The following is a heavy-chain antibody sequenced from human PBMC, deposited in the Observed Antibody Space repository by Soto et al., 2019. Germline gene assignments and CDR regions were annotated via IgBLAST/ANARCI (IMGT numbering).Heavy chain of an antibody. CDR1: GFTFSSYW. CDR2: VKQDGSDK. J-gene: IGHJ4*02. Sequence: GGSLRLSCAASGFTFSSYWMSWVRQAPGKGLEWVASVKQDGSDKYYVDSVKGRFTISRDNAENSLYLHMNSLRAEDTAVYYCARGNEGAFDYWGQGTLVTVSS. D-gene: IGHD1-1*01. CDR3: ARGNEGAFDY. V-gene: IGHV3-7*05.